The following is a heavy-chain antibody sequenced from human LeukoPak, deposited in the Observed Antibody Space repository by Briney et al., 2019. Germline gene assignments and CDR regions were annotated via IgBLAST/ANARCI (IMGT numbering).Heavy chain of an antibody. V-gene: IGHV3-48*03. CDR3: AREGSDWNYYYYMDV. D-gene: IGHD6-19*01. Sequence: GGSLRLSCAASGFTFSSYEMNWVRQVPGKGLEWVSYISSSGSTIYYADSVKGRFTISRDNAKNSLYLQMNSLRAEDTAVYYCAREGSDWNYYYYMDVWGKGTTVTISS. CDR2: ISSSGSTI. J-gene: IGHJ6*03. CDR1: GFTFSSYE.